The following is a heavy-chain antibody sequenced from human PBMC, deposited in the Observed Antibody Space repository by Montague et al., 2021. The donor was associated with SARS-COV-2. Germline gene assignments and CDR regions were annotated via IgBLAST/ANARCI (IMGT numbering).Heavy chain of an antibody. J-gene: IGHJ4*02. CDR1: GFSLSTSGMC. CDR3: ARVRYFDTTFDY. D-gene: IGHD3-9*01. Sequence: PALVKPTQTLTLTGTFSGFSLSTSGMCVSWIRQPPGKSLEWLALIDWXXXKFSSTSLKTRLTISKDTSKNPVVLTMTNMDPVDTATYYCARVRYFDTTFDYWGQGTLVTVSS. CDR2: IDWXXXK. V-gene: IGHV2-70*01.